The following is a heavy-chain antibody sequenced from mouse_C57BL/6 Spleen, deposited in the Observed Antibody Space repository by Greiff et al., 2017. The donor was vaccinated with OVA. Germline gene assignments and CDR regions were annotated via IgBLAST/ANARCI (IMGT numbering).Heavy chain of an antibody. J-gene: IGHJ4*01. CDR1: GFTFSDYG. V-gene: IGHV5-17*01. CDR3: ARWGNYDAMDY. CDR2: ISSGSSTI. Sequence: EVQLVESGGGLVKPGGSLKLSCAASGFTFSDYGMHWVRQAPEKGLEWVAYISSGSSTIHYADTVKGRFTISRDNAKNTLFLQMTSLRSEDTAMYYCARWGNYDAMDYWGQGTSVTVSS. D-gene: IGHD2-1*01.